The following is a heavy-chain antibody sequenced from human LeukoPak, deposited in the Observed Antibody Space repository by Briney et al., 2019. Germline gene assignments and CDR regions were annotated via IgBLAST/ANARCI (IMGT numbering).Heavy chain of an antibody. Sequence: SGGSLRLSCAASGFTFSSYSMNWVRQAPGKGLEWVSSISTSSSYIYYADSVEGRFTISRDNAKNSLYLQMNSLRAEDTAVYYCVRGHVAVAAHDDAFDIWGQGTMVTVSS. CDR3: VRGHVAVAAHDDAFDI. CDR1: GFTFSSYS. V-gene: IGHV3-21*01. CDR2: ISTSSSYI. J-gene: IGHJ3*02. D-gene: IGHD6-19*01.